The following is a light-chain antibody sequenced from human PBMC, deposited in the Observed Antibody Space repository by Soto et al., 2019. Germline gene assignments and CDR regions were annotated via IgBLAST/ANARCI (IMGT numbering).Light chain of an antibody. CDR1: QRVSTF. Sequence: EIVLTQSACTLSLSPGDRATLSCRASQRVSTFLAWYQQRPGQAPRLLISEASNRATGIPARFSGSGSGTDFTLTISSLEPEDFAVYYCEQYGSSPRTFGQGTKVDVK. J-gene: IGKJ1*01. CDR3: EQYGSSPRT. CDR2: EAS. V-gene: IGKV3-11*01.